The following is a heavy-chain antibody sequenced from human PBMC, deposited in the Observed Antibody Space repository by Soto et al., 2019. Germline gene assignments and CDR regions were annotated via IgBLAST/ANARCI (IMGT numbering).Heavy chain of an antibody. CDR3: ARGSLGHCSSTSCSYFDY. D-gene: IGHD2-2*01. V-gene: IGHV3-33*01. CDR1: GFTFSSYG. CDR2: IWYDGSNK. J-gene: IGHJ4*02. Sequence: QVQLVESGGGVVQPGRSLRLSCAASGFTFSSYGMHWVRQAPGKGLEWVAVIWYDGSNKYYADSVKGRFTISRDNSKNTLYLQMNSLRAEDTAVYYCARGSLGHCSSTSCSYFDYWGQGTLVTVSS.